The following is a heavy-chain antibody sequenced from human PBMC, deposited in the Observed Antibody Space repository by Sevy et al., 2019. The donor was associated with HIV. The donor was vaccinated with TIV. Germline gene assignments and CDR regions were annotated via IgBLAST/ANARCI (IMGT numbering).Heavy chain of an antibody. CDR1: GGSISSYY. J-gene: IGHJ4*02. D-gene: IGHD5-12*01. Sequence: SETLSLTCTVSGGSISSYYWSWIRQPPGKGLEWIGYIYYSGSTNYNPSLKSRVTISVDTSKNQFSLKLSSVTAADTAVYYCARGTGMVATWYFDYWGQGTLVTVSS. CDR2: IYYSGST. V-gene: IGHV4-59*08. CDR3: ARGTGMVATWYFDY.